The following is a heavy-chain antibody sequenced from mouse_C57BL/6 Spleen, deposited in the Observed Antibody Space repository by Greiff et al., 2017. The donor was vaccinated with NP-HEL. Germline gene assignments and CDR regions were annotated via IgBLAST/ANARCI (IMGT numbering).Heavy chain of an antibody. D-gene: IGHD1-1*01. V-gene: IGHV10-1*01. CDR1: GFSFNTYA. CDR3: VRQDYYGSSYQGYFDV. J-gene: IGHJ1*03. CDR2: IRSKSNNYAT. Sequence: EVKLVESGGGLVQPKGSLKLSCAASGFSFNTYAMNWVRQAPGKGLEWVARIRSKSNNYATYYADSVKDRFTISRADSASMLYLQMNNLKTEDTAMYYCVRQDYYGSSYQGYFDVWGTGTTVTVSS.